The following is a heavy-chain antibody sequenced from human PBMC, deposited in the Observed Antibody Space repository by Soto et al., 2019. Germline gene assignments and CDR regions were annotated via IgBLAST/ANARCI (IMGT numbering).Heavy chain of an antibody. CDR1: GFTFSSYE. CDR3: ERDPYSSSWYP. CDR2: ISSSGSTI. Sequence: GGSLRLSCAASGFTFSSYEMNWVRQAPGKGLEWVSYISSSGSTIYYADSVKGRFTISRDNAKNSLYLQMNSLRAEDTAVYYCERDPYSSSWYPCGEGTLVTVSS. D-gene: IGHD6-13*01. J-gene: IGHJ5*02. V-gene: IGHV3-48*03.